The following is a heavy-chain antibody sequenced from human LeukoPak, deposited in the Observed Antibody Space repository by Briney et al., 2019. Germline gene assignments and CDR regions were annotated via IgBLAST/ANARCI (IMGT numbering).Heavy chain of an antibody. Sequence: GGSLRLSCAASRFTPRTYGMHCGREAPGNGLEWVAFIRYDGSNKYYADSVKGRFTISRDNSKSTLYLQMNSLRAENTAVYYCAKDRVAGRGDFDYWGQGTLVTVSS. CDR3: AKDRVAGRGDFDY. CDR1: RFTPRTYG. J-gene: IGHJ4*02. D-gene: IGHD6-19*01. CDR2: IRYDGSNK. V-gene: IGHV3-30*02.